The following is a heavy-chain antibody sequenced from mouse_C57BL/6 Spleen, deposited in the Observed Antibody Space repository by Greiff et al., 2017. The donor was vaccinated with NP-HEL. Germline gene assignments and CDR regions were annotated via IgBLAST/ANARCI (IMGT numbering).Heavy chain of an antibody. D-gene: IGHD1-1*01. J-gene: IGHJ4*01. CDR3: ASPLTTVGGYAMDY. CDR1: GFSLTSYG. V-gene: IGHV2-2*01. Sequence: QVQLKESGPGLVQPSQSLSITCTVSGFSLTSYGVHWVRQSPGKGLEWLGVIWSGGSTDYNAAFISRLSISKDNSKSQVFFKMNSLQADDTAIYYCASPLTTVGGYAMDYWGQGTSVTVSS. CDR2: IWSGGST.